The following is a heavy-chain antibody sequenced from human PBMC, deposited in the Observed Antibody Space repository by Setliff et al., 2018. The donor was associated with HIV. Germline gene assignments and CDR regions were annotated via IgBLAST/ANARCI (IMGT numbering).Heavy chain of an antibody. V-gene: IGHV4-39*02. CDR1: GHSLSTRCFY. CDR3: TRESRGDPALATTRFDY. J-gene: IGHJ4*02. Sequence: LSLTCSVSGHSLSTRCFYCGWLRQSPGGGLEWIGNIFYTGFTHYNSSLKSRVTITINTSKNHFSLSLASVSDSDTAVYYCTRESRGDPALATTRFDYWGQGKLVTVSS. CDR2: IFYTGFT. D-gene: IGHD1-1*01.